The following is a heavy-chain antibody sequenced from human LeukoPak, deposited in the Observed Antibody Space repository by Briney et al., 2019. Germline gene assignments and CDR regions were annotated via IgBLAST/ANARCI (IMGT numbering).Heavy chain of an antibody. D-gene: IGHD6-13*01. V-gene: IGHV4-38-2*02. CDR2: IYHSGST. CDR3: ARVFGAAAQTNWFDS. CDR1: GYSISSAYY. J-gene: IGHJ5*01. Sequence: SETLSLTCTVSGYSISSAYYWGWIRQPPGKGLEWIGNIYHSGSTYYNPSLKSRVTISVDTSENQFSLRLSSVTAADTAVYYCARVFGAAAQTNWFDSWGQGTLVTVSS.